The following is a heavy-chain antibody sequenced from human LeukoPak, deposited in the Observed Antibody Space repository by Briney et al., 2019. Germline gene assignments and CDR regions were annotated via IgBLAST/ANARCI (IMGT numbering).Heavy chain of an antibody. D-gene: IGHD3-22*01. CDR1: GGSIGSSSYY. CDR3: ARLANYYDSSGYYWGFDY. CDR2: IYYSGST. Sequence: PSETLSLTCTVSGGSIGSSSYYWGWIHQPPGKGLEWIGSIYYSGSTYYNPSLKSRVTISVDTSKNQFSLKLSSVTAADTAVYYCARLANYYDSSGYYWGFDYWGQGTLVTVSS. J-gene: IGHJ4*02. V-gene: IGHV4-39*01.